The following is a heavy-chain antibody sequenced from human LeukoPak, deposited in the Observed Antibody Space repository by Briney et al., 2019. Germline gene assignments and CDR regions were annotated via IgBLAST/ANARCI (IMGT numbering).Heavy chain of an antibody. CDR2: IKQDGSEK. CDR3: ARVGYDFWSGYYSSYFDY. V-gene: IGHV3-7*01. CDR1: GFTFSSYW. Sequence: GGSLRLSCAASGFTFSSYWMSWVRQAPGKGLEWVANIKQDGSEKYYVDSVKGRFTISRDNAKNSLYLQMNSLRAEDTAVYYCARVGYDFWSGYYSSYFDYWGQGTLVTVSS. J-gene: IGHJ4*02. D-gene: IGHD3-3*01.